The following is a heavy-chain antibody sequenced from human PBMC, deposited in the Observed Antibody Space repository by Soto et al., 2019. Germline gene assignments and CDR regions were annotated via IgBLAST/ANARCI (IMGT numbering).Heavy chain of an antibody. Sequence: QVQLVQSGGEVKKPGASVTVSCKASGYTFINYHITWVRQAPGQGLEWMAWINTYNGMTDYAQKFQGSVTMTRDTSTSTAYMELRNLGSDYTAVYFCANSPRGEMATDWVQGTLVTVSS. D-gene: IGHD5-12*01. V-gene: IGHV1-18*01. CDR1: GYTFINYH. CDR3: ANSPRGEMATD. J-gene: IGHJ4*02. CDR2: INTYNGMT.